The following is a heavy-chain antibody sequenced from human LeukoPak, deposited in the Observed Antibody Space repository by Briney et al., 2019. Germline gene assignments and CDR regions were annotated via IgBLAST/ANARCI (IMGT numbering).Heavy chain of an antibody. CDR2: IYYSGST. Sequence: PSETLSLTCTVSGGSISSYYWSWIRQPPGKGLEWIGYIYYSGSTNYNPSLKSRVTIPVDTSKNQFSLKLSSVTAADTAVYYCARVLGGPTLLDYWGQGTLVTVSS. V-gene: IGHV4-59*01. D-gene: IGHD3-16*01. J-gene: IGHJ4*02. CDR1: GGSISSYY. CDR3: ARVLGGPTLLDY.